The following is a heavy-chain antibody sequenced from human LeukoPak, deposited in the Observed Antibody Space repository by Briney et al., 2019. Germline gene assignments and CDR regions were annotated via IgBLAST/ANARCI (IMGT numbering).Heavy chain of an antibody. D-gene: IGHD3-10*01. V-gene: IGHV1-69*13. Sequence: SVKVSCKASGGTFSSYAISWVRQAPGQGLEWMGGIIPIFGTANYAQKFQGRVTITADESTSTAYMELSSLRSEDTAVYYCARDKEDTYYYGSGSYLGDAFDIWGQGTMVTVSS. CDR3: ARDKEDTYYYGSGSYLGDAFDI. CDR2: IIPIFGTA. J-gene: IGHJ3*02. CDR1: GGTFSSYA.